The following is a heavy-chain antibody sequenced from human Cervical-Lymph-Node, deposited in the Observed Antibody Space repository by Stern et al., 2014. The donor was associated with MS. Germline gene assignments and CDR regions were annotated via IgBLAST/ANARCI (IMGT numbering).Heavy chain of an antibody. D-gene: IGHD6-19*01. CDR3: ARGPKSGWTNWFDP. CDR2: IYTSGST. CDR1: GGSISSGSYY. Sequence: QLQLQESGPGLVKPSQTLSLTCTVSGGSISSGSYYWSWIRQPAGKGLEWIGRIYTSGSTNYNPSLKSRVTISVDTSKNQFSLKLSSVTAADTAVYYCARGPKSGWTNWFDPWGQGTLVTVSS. V-gene: IGHV4-61*02. J-gene: IGHJ5*02.